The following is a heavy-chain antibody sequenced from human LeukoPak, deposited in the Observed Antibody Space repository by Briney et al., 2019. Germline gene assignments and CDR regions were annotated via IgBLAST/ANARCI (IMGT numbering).Heavy chain of an antibody. V-gene: IGHV5-51*01. CDR3: ARECIAAAGTNAFDI. J-gene: IGHJ3*02. CDR1: GYSFTSYW. Sequence: GESLKISCKGSGYSFTSYWIGWVRQMPGKGLEWMGIIYPGDSDTRYSPSFQGQVTISADKSISTAYLQWSSLKASDTAMYYCARECIAAAGTNAFDIWGQRTMVAVSS. CDR2: IYPGDSDT. D-gene: IGHD6-13*01.